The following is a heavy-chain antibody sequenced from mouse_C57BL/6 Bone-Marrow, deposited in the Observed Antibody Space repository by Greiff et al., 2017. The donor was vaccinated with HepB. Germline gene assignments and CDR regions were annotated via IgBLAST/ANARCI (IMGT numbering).Heavy chain of an antibody. Sequence: VQLQESGPGLVAPSQSLSLTCTVSGFSLTSYGVHWVRQPPGKGLEWLVVIWSDGSTTYNSALKSRLSISKDNSKSQVFLKMNSLQTDDTAMYYCARQDYYGSSDYAMDYWGQGTSVTVSS. D-gene: IGHD1-1*01. CDR1: GFSLTSYG. J-gene: IGHJ4*01. CDR2: IWSDGST. V-gene: IGHV2-6-1*01. CDR3: ARQDYYGSSDYAMDY.